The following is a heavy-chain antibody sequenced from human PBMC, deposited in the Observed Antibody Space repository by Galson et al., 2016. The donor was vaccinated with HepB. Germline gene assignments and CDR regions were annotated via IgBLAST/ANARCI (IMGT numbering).Heavy chain of an antibody. CDR2: ISSSGSTI. Sequence: SLRLSCAASGFTFSDYFMSWIRQAPGKGLEWVSYISSSGSTIYYADSVKGRFTISRDNAKNSLYLQMNSLRAEDTGVYYCARVTGYSYRLDYWGQGTLVTVSS. CDR3: ARVTGYSYRLDY. D-gene: IGHD5-18*01. CDR1: GFTFSDYF. V-gene: IGHV3-11*04. J-gene: IGHJ4*02.